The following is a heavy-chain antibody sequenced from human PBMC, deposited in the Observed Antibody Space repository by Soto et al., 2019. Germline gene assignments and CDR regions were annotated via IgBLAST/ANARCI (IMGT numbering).Heavy chain of an antibody. J-gene: IGHJ5*02. CDR3: TRADLTVTLSVFDP. CDR2: ISDDGSTK. Sequence: QVPVVESGGGVVQPGRSLRFSCAASGFIFSSYAMHWVRQTPGKGLEWVAFISDDGSTKYYADSVKGRFTISRDNSKNTLYLQMNSLSAEDTAVYYCTRADLTVTLSVFDPWGQGTLVTVSS. D-gene: IGHD4-17*01. V-gene: IGHV3-30-3*01. CDR1: GFIFSSYA.